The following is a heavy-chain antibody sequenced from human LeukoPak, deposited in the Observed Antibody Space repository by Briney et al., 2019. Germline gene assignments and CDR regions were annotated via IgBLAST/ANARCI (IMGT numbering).Heavy chain of an antibody. CDR3: ARDYAFDI. J-gene: IGHJ3*02. V-gene: IGHV4-59*01. CDR1: GDSISGYY. Sequence: PSETLSLTCTVSGDSISGYYWSWIRQPPGKGLEWIGYIYYIGSTNYNPSLKSRVTISIDTSKNQFSLNLSSVTAADTAVYYCARDYAFDIWGQGTMVTVSS. CDR2: IYYIGST.